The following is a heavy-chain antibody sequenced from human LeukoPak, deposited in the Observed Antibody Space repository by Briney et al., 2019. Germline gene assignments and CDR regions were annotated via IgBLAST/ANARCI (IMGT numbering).Heavy chain of an antibody. Sequence: GRSLGLSCAASGFTFSSYGMHWVRQAPGKGLEWVAVIWYDGSNKYYADSVKGRFTISRDNSKNTLYLQMNSLRAEDTAVYYCARESVASDAFDIWGQGTMVTVSS. CDR2: IWYDGSNK. CDR1: GFTFSSYG. D-gene: IGHD5-12*01. V-gene: IGHV3-33*01. J-gene: IGHJ3*02. CDR3: ARESVASDAFDI.